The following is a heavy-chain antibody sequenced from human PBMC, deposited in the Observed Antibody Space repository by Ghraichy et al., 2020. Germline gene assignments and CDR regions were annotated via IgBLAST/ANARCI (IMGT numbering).Heavy chain of an antibody. CDR1: GFTFSSYA. D-gene: IGHD4-17*01. V-gene: IGHV3-30*04. Sequence: GGSLRLSCAASGFTFSSYAMHWVRQAPGKGLEWVAVISYDGSNKYYADSVKGRFTISRDNSKNTLYLQMNSLRAEDTAVYYCARSGDYGDPSGDGMDVWGQGTTVTVSS. J-gene: IGHJ6*02. CDR2: ISYDGSNK. CDR3: ARSGDYGDPSGDGMDV.